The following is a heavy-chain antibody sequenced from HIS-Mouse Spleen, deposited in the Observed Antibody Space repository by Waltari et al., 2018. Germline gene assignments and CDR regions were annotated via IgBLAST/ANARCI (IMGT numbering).Heavy chain of an antibody. CDR1: GVPFWSYS. CDR3: ARDRGQWLANDAFDI. D-gene: IGHD6-19*01. V-gene: IGHV3-21*01. CDR2: ISSSSSYI. J-gene: IGHJ3*02. Sequence: EVQLVESVGGLVKPGGVLGPSCAAPGVPFWSYSINWVRQAPGKGLEWVSSISSSSSYIYYADSVKGRFTISRDNAKNSLYLQMNSLRAEDMAVYYCARDRGQWLANDAFDIWGQGTMVTVSS.